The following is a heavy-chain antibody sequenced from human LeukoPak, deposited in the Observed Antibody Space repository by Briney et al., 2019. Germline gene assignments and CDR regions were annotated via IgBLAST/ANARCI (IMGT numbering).Heavy chain of an antibody. J-gene: IGHJ3*01. CDR1: GFSFSTYG. D-gene: IGHD3-22*01. CDR3: AKVITSGFYSSALDL. V-gene: IGHV3-30*02. Sequence: GGSLRLSCVASGFSFSTYGLHWVRQAPGKGLEWVAFMRYDESNEYYVDSVKGRFTISRDNSKSTLYLQMDSLRIEDTAMYYCAKVITSGFYSSALDLWGQGTRVTVSS. CDR2: MRYDESNE.